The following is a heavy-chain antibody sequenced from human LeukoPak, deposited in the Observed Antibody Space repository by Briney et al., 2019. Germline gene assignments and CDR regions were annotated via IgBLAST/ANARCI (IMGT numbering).Heavy chain of an antibody. Sequence: SETLSLTCTVSGGSISSSSYYWAWIRQPPGKGLEWIGEINHSGSTNYNPSLKSRVTISVDTSKNQFSLKLSSVTAADTAVYYCAMITFGGVIVLWGQGTLVTVSS. CDR2: INHSGST. V-gene: IGHV4-39*07. D-gene: IGHD3-16*02. CDR1: GGSISSSSYY. J-gene: IGHJ4*02. CDR3: AMITFGGVIVL.